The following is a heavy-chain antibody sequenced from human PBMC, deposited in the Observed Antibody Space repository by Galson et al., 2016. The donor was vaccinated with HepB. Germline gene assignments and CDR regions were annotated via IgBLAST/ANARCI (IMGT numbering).Heavy chain of an antibody. V-gene: IGHV1-69*06. CDR2: VIPLFGTA. J-gene: IGHJ4*02. Sequence: QSGAEVKKPGESLKISCKASGGTFNNFVIAWVREAPGQGLEWVGGVIPLFGTASYAEKFQDRVTITADKSTSTTYMELRSLRSDDTALYYCESRSGPDDFWGQGTLVTVSS. CDR3: ESRSGPDDF. CDR1: GGTFNNFV. D-gene: IGHD6-19*01.